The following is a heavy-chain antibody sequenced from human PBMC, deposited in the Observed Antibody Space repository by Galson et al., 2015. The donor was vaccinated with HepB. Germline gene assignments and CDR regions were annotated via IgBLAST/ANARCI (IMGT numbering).Heavy chain of an antibody. CDR1: GFTFSSFG. Sequence: SLRLSCAASGFTFSSFGMNWVRQAPGKGLEWVSSISTTSRYIYYADSVKGRFTISRDNAKNSLYLQMNSLRAGDTAVYYCARGGGDGSSWPTPNYWYFDLWGRGTLVTVSS. D-gene: IGHD6-13*01. V-gene: IGHV3-21*01. CDR2: ISTTSRYI. CDR3: ARGGGDGSSWPTPNYWYFDL. J-gene: IGHJ2*01.